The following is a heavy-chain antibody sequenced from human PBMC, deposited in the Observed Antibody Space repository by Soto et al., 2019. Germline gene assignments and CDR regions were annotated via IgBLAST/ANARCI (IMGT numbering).Heavy chain of an antibody. Sequence: GGSLRLSCAASGFTFSSYAMNWVRQAPGKGLEWVSGISDGGGSTYYADSVKGRFTISRDNSKNTLYLQMNNLRAEDTAVYYCAKRRYCSSTRCYSFDYWGQGTLVTVSS. V-gene: IGHV3-23*01. CDR3: AKRRYCSSTRCYSFDY. CDR2: ISDGGGST. J-gene: IGHJ4*02. D-gene: IGHD2-2*01. CDR1: GFTFSSYA.